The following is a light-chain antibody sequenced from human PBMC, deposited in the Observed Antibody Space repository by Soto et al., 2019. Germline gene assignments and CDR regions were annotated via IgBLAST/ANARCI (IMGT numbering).Light chain of an antibody. Sequence: DLQMTQSPSTLSASVGDRVTITCRASQSISSWLAWYQQKPGTAPKLLSYDASSLESGVPSRFSGSGSGTEFPLTISSLQPDDCATYYCQQYKSYRTVGQGTKVEI. CDR3: QQYKSYRT. CDR2: DAS. CDR1: QSISSW. J-gene: IGKJ1*01. V-gene: IGKV1-5*01.